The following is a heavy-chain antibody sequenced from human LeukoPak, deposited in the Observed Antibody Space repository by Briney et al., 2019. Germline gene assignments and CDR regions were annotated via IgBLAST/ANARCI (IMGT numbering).Heavy chain of an antibody. CDR3: AKDADIVVVPAAIGDYFDY. V-gene: IGHV3-30*18. CDR1: GFTFSSYG. J-gene: IGHJ4*02. D-gene: IGHD2-2*01. Sequence: GGSLRLSCAASGFTFSSYGMHWVRQAPGKGLEWVAVISYDGSNKYYADSVKGRFTISRDNSKNTLYLQMNSLRAEDTAVYYCAKDADIVVVPAAIGDYFDYWGQGTLVTVSS. CDR2: ISYDGSNK.